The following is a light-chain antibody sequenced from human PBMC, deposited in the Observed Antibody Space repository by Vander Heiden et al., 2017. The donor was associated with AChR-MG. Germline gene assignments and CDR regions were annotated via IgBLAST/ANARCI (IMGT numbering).Light chain of an antibody. CDR1: QSVSSSY. CDR3: QQYGSSPLT. Sequence: EIVLTQSPGTLSLSPGERATLSCRASQSVSSSYLDWYQQKPGQAPRLLIDGASSRATGIPDRFSGSGSGTDFTLTISRLEPEDFAVYYWQQYGSSPLTFGGGTKVEIK. V-gene: IGKV3-20*01. J-gene: IGKJ4*01. CDR2: GAS.